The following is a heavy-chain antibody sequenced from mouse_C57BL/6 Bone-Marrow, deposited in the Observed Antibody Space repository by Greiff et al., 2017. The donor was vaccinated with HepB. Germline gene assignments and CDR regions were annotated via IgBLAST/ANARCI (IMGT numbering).Heavy chain of an antibody. CDR2: IDPSDSET. V-gene: IGHV1-52*01. Sequence: QVQLQQPGAELVRPGSSVKLSCKASGYTFTSYWMHWVKQRPIQGLEWIGNIDPSDSETHYNQKFKDKATLTVDKSSSTAYMQLSSLTSEDSAVYCCARCAYYYGSSSRYFDVWGTGTTVTVSS. CDR3: ARCAYYYGSSSRYFDV. CDR1: GYTFTSYW. D-gene: IGHD1-1*01. J-gene: IGHJ1*03.